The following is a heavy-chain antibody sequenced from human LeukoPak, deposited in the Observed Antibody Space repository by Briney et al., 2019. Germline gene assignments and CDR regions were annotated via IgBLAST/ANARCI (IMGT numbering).Heavy chain of an antibody. CDR3: ARVLRFLEWSVSWFDP. Sequence: ASVKVSCKASGYTFTSYDINWVRQATGQGLEWMGWMNPNSGNTGYAQKFQGRGTITGNTSISTAYMELSSLRSEDTAVYYCARVLRFLEWSVSWFDPWGQGTLVTVSS. CDR2: MNPNSGNT. D-gene: IGHD3-3*01. J-gene: IGHJ5*02. CDR1: GYTFTSYD. V-gene: IGHV1-8*03.